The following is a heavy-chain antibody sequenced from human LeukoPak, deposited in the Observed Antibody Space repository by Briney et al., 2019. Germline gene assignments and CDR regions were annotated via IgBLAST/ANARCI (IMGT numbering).Heavy chain of an antibody. V-gene: IGHV1-2*02. Sequence: ASVKVSCKASGYTFTGYFIHWVRQAPGQGLEWMGWINPNSGGTNYAQKFQGRVTMTRDTSISTAYMELSRLRSDDTAVYYCARDYTSLYYYGSGSYFDYWGQGTLVTVSS. J-gene: IGHJ4*02. CDR2: INPNSGGT. CDR1: GYTFTGYF. CDR3: ARDYTSLYYYGSGSYFDY. D-gene: IGHD3-10*01.